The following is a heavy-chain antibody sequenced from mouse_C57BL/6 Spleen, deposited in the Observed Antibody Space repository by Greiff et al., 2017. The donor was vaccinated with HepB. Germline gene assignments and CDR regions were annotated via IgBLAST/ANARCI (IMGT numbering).Heavy chain of an antibody. Sequence: VQLQQPGAELVKPGASVKLSCKASGYTFTSYWMHWVKQRPGQGLEWIGMIHPNSGSTNYNEKFKSKATLTVDKSSSTAYMQLSSLTSEDSAFYYYARGDCNYFYFDYWGQGTTLTVSS. J-gene: IGHJ2*01. CDR2: IHPNSGST. CDR3: ARGDCNYFYFDY. CDR1: GYTFTSYW. V-gene: IGHV1-64*01. D-gene: IGHD2-1*01.